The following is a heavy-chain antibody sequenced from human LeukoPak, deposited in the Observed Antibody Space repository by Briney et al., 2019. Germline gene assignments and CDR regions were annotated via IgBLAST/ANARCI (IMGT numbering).Heavy chain of an antibody. CDR1: GASIISSGYY. CDR2: LYYTGGT. CDR3: ARRSAVFHAFDI. V-gene: IGHV4-39*01. Sequence: SGTLSLTCTVSGASIISSGYYWGWILQPPGKELEWIGSLYYTGGTYYNPSLKSRVTISRDTSKNQFSLQLNSVTAADTALFYCARRSAVFHAFDIWGQGTMVTVSS. J-gene: IGHJ3*02.